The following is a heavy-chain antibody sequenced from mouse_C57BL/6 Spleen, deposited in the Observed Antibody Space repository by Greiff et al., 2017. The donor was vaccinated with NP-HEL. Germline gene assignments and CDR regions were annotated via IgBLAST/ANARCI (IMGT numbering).Heavy chain of an antibody. CDR2: IRNKANGYTT. J-gene: IGHJ1*03. D-gene: IGHD2-1*01. CDR1: GFTFTDYY. Sequence: EVKLMESGGGLVQPGGSLSLSCAASGFTFTDYYMSWVRQPPGKALEWLGFIRNKANGYTTEYSASVKGRFTISRDNYQSILYLQMNALRAEDSATYYCARYTLYGNYFYWYFDVWGTGTTVTVSS. CDR3: ARYTLYGNYFYWYFDV. V-gene: IGHV7-3*01.